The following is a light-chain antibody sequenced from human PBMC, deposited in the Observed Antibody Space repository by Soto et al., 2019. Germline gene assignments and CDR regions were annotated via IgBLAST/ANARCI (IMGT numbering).Light chain of an antibody. Sequence: EIVLTQSPGTLSLSPGERATLSCRASQSVSGSYLAWYQQKPGQAPRLLIYGVSSRATGIPDRFSGSGSGTDFTLTITRLEPEDVAVYYCQQHGSSPPYTFGQGPKLEIK. J-gene: IGKJ2*01. CDR3: QQHGSSPPYT. CDR2: GVS. V-gene: IGKV3-20*01. CDR1: QSVSGSY.